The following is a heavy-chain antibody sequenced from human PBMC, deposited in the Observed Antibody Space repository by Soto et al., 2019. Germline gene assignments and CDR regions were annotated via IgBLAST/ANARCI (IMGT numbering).Heavy chain of an antibody. CDR3: AAAQPYCSSTSCYVDYYYYMDV. V-gene: IGHV1-58*02. CDR1: GFTFTSSA. J-gene: IGHJ6*03. Sequence: ASVKVSCKASGFTFTSSAMQWVRQARGQRLEWIGWIVVGSGNTNYAQKFQERVTITRDMSTSTAYMELSSLRSEDTAVYYCAAAQPYCSSTSCYVDYYYYMDVWGKGTTVTVSS. CDR2: IVVGSGNT. D-gene: IGHD2-2*01.